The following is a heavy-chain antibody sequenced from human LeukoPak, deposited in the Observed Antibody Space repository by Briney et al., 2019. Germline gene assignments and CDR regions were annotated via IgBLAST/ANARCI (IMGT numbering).Heavy chain of an antibody. CDR1: GGTFSSYA. D-gene: IGHD4-23*01. CDR3: ARDSPMTTVVTPDYFDY. Sequence: ASVKVSCKASGGTFSSYAISWVRQAPGQGLEWMGIINPSGGSTSYAQKFQGRVTMTRDMSTSTVYMEMSSLRSEDTAVYYCARDSPMTTVVTPDYFDYWGQGTLVTVSS. J-gene: IGHJ4*02. V-gene: IGHV1-46*01. CDR2: INPSGGST.